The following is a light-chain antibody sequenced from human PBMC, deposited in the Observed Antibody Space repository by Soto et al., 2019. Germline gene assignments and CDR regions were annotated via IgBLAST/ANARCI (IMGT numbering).Light chain of an antibody. J-gene: IGKJ4*01. CDR1: QTISSW. CDR2: DAS. Sequence: DIQMTQSPSTLYVSLGDRVTITCRASQTISSWLAWYQQKPGKAPKLLIYDASSLESGVPSRFSGSGSGTEFTLTISSLQPDDFATYYCQQYNSYPLTFGGGTKVDI. CDR3: QQYNSYPLT. V-gene: IGKV1-5*01.